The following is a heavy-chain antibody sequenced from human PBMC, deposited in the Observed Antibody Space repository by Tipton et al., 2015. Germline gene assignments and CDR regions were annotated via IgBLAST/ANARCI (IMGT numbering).Heavy chain of an antibody. Sequence: LEWIGYIFHSGNTYYNPSVKSRVTISIDRPKNQFSLILTSVTAADTAVYYCAREYGDFRFDPWGQGTLVTVSS. V-gene: IGHV4-30-2*01. J-gene: IGHJ5*02. D-gene: IGHD2-21*02. CDR3: AREYGDFRFDP. CDR2: IFHSGNT.